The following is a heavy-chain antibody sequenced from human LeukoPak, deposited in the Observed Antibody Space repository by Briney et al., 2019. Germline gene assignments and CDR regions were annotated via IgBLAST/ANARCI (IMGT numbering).Heavy chain of an antibody. D-gene: IGHD3-22*01. Sequence: PSETLSLTCAVYGGSFSGYYWSWIRQPPGKGLEWIGEISHSGSSNYNPSLKSRVTISVDTSKNQFSLKLSSVTAADTAVYYCARHTYYYHSSGYYYESWFDPWGQGTLVTVSS. CDR1: GGSFSGYY. J-gene: IGHJ5*02. CDR2: ISHSGSS. V-gene: IGHV4-34*01. CDR3: ARHTYYYHSSGYYYESWFDP.